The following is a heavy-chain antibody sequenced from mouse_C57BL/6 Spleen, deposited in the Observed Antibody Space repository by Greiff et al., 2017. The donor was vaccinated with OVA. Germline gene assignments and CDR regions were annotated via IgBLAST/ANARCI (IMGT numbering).Heavy chain of an antibody. V-gene: IGHV5-17*01. CDR1: GFTFSDYG. CDR3: ARRAAQATGLDY. CDR2: ISSGSSTI. D-gene: IGHD3-2*02. Sequence: DVKLVESGGGLVKPGGSLKLSCAASGFTFSDYGMHWVRQAPEKGLEWVAYISSGSSTIYYADTVKGRFTISRDNAKNTLFLQMTSLRSEDTAMYYCARRAAQATGLDYWGQGTSVTVSS. J-gene: IGHJ4*01.